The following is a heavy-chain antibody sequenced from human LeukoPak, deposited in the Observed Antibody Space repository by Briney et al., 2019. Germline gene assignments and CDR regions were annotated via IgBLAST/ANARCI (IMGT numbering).Heavy chain of an antibody. V-gene: IGHV4-59*01. CDR3: VRGGGWYLY. CDR2: IYYSGST. Sequence: PSETLSLTCTVSGGSISTYYWSWIRQPPGKGLEWIGYIYYSGSTNYNPSLKSRVTISVDTSKNQHSLKLNSLSAADTAVYYCVRGGGWYLYWGQGTLVTVSS. J-gene: IGHJ4*02. CDR1: GGSISTYY. D-gene: IGHD6-19*01.